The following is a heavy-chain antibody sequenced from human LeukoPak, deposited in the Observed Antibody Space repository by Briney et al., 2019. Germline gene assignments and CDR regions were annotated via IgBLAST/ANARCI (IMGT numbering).Heavy chain of an antibody. J-gene: IGHJ4*02. CDR2: IYWDDDK. V-gene: IGHV2-5*08. CDR1: GFSLSTSGMC. CDR3: VYRARYNSVWGAFDY. D-gene: IGHD6-19*01. Sequence: SGPALVKPSQTLTLTCTFSGFSLSTSGMCVSWIRQPPGKALEWLALIYWDDDKYYSPSLKTRLTIAKDTSKNQVVLTVTNMDPVDTATYYCVYRARYNSVWGAFDYWGQGTLVTVSS.